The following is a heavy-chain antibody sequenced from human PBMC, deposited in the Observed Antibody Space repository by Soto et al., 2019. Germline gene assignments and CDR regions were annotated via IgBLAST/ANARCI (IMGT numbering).Heavy chain of an antibody. CDR3: ARVRYYYGSGSYYYYYYGVDV. J-gene: IGHJ6*02. D-gene: IGHD3-10*01. CDR2: INHSGST. CDR1: GGSFSGYY. V-gene: IGHV4-34*01. Sequence: SETLSLTCAVYGGSFSGYYWSWIRQPPGKGLEWIGEINHSGSTNYNPSLKSRVTISVDTSKNQFSLKLSSVTAADTAVYYCARVRYYYGSGSYYYYYYGVDVWGQGTTVTVSS.